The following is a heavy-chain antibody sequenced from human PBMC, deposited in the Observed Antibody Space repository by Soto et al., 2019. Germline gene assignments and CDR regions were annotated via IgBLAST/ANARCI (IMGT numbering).Heavy chain of an antibody. CDR2: IYPGDSDT. J-gene: IGHJ5*02. D-gene: IGHD2-2*01. CDR3: ARGYCTTTICDPWFDP. V-gene: IGHV5-51*01. CDR1: GYAFTSYW. Sequence: GESLKISCTGSGYAFTSYWVAWVRQMPGKGLEWMGIIYPGDSDTRYSPSFQGQVTISADKSITTAYLQWSSLKASDTAMYYCARGYCTTTICDPWFDPWGQGTLVTVSS.